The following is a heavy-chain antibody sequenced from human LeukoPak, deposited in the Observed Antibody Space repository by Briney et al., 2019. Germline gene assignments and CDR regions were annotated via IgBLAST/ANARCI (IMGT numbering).Heavy chain of an antibody. CDR1: GGTFSSYA. CDR3: ASGQVPDDFDY. CDR2: IIPIFGTA. J-gene: IGHJ4*02. D-gene: IGHD2-2*01. Sequence: ASVKVSCKASGGTFSSYAISWVRQAPGQGLEWMGGIIPIFGTANYAQKFQGRVTMTRDTSISTAYMELSRLRSDDTAVYYCASGQVPDDFDYWGQGTLVTVSS. V-gene: IGHV1-69*05.